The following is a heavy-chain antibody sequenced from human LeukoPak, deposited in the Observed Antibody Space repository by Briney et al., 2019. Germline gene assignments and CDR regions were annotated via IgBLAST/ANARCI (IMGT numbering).Heavy chain of an antibody. D-gene: IGHD5-18*01. CDR2: LGTSGSP. J-gene: IGHJ2*01. CDR1: GGSFSGYY. CDR3: ARTRDTALNYFDV. V-gene: IGHV4-59*10. Sequence: PSETLSLTCAVYGGSFSGYYWSWIRQPAGKGLEWIGRLGTSGSPNYNPSLKSRVTMSVDTSKNQLSLKLSSVTGADTAVYYCARTRDTALNYFDVWGRGTLATVSS.